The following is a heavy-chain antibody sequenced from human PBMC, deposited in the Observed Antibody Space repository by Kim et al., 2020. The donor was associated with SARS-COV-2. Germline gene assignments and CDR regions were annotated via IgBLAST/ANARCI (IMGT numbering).Heavy chain of an antibody. CDR2: IGTAGDT. V-gene: IGHV3-13*04. Sequence: GGSLRLSCAASGFTFSSYDMHWVRQATGKGLEWVSAIGTAGDTYYPGSVKGRFTISRENAKNSLYLQMNSLRAGDTAVYYCVRSGYSGSFGGDYYGMDVWGQGTTVTVSS. CDR3: VRSGYSGSFGGDYYGMDV. CDR1: GFTFSSYD. D-gene: IGHD1-26*01. J-gene: IGHJ6*02.